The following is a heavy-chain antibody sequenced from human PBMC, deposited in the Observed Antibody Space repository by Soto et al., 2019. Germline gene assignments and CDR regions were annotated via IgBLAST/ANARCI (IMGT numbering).Heavy chain of an antibody. CDR3: ASGWANKNWFDP. CDR1: GGTFSSYA. Sequence: SVKVSCKASGGTFSSYAISWVRQAPGQGLEWMGGIIPIFGTANYAQKFQGRVTITADESTSTAYMELSSLRSEDTAVYYCASGWANKNWFDPWGQGTLVTVSS. CDR2: IIPIFGTA. J-gene: IGHJ5*02. D-gene: IGHD1-26*01. V-gene: IGHV1-69*13.